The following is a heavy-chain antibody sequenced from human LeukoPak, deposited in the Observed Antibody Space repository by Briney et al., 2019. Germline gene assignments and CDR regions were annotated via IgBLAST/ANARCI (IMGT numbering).Heavy chain of an antibody. CDR2: IYHSGST. CDR1: GGSISSSSYS. J-gene: IGHJ4*02. V-gene: IGHV4-30-2*01. CDR3: ARVGSSGYLDY. D-gene: IGHD3-22*01. Sequence: SETLSLTCSVSGGSISSSSYSWGWIRQPPGKGLEWIGYIYHSGSTYYNPSLKSRVTISVDRSKNQFSLKLSSVTAADTAVYYCARVGSSGYLDYWGQGTLVTVSS.